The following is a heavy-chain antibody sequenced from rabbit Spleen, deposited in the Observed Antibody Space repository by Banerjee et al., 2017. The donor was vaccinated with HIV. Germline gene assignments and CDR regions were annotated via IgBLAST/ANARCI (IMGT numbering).Heavy chain of an antibody. V-gene: IGHV1S47*01. J-gene: IGHJ4*01. CDR3: VRDQAHMLDL. CDR2: IDPVFGIA. CDR1: GFDFSRYG. D-gene: IGHD1-1*01. Sequence: QEQLVESGGGLVLPGGSLKLSCKASGFDFSRYGVSWVRQAPGKGLEWIGYIDPVFGIAYYATWVSGRFSISRENTQNTVYLQLNSLTAADTATYFCVRDQAHMLDLWGPGTLVTVS.